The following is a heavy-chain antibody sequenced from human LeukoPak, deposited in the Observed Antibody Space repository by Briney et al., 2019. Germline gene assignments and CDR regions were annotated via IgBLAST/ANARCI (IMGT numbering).Heavy chain of an antibody. CDR1: GGSISSSSYC. Sequence: PSETLSLTCTVSGGSISSSSYCWGWIRQPPGKGLEWIGSIYYSGSTYYNPSLKSRVTISVDTSKNQFSLKLSSVTAADTAVYYCARHYGSGSYYDNWFDPWGQGTLVTVSS. D-gene: IGHD3-10*01. CDR3: ARHYGSGSYYDNWFDP. V-gene: IGHV4-39*01. CDR2: IYYSGST. J-gene: IGHJ5*02.